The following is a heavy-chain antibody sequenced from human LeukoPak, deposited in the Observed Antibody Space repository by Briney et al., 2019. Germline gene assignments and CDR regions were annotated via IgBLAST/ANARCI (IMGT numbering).Heavy chain of an antibody. CDR1: GGSISSYY. Sequence: SETLSLTCTVSGGSISSYYWSWIRQPAGKGLERIGRIYTSGSTNYNPSLKSRVTISVDTSKNQFSLKLSSVTAADTAVYYCARMYYDILTGVNWGQGTLFTVSS. CDR3: ARMYYDILTGVN. V-gene: IGHV4-4*07. CDR2: IYTSGST. D-gene: IGHD3-9*01. J-gene: IGHJ4*02.